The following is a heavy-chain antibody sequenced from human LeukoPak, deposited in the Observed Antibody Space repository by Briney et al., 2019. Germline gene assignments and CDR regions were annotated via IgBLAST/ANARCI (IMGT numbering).Heavy chain of an antibody. D-gene: IGHD3-3*02. Sequence: ASVKVSCKASGGTFSSYAISWVRQAPGQGLEWMGGIIPIFGTANYAQKFQGRVTITADEPTSTAYMELSSLRSEDTAVYYCARSSGHLYYFDHWGQGTLVTVSS. J-gene: IGHJ4*02. CDR2: IIPIFGTA. V-gene: IGHV1-69*13. CDR1: GGTFSSYA. CDR3: ARSSGHLYYFDH.